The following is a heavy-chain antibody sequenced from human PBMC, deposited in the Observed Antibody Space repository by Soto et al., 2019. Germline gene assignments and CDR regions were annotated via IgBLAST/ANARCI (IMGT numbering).Heavy chain of an antibody. Sequence: QVHLVQSGAEVKKPGASVKVSCKGSGCAFTTYGITWVRQAPGQGLEWMGWISAHNGNTNYAQKLQGRVTVTRDTSTSTAYMELRRLRSDDTAVYFCARGRYGDYWGQGALVTVSS. J-gene: IGHJ4*02. D-gene: IGHD1-1*01. CDR1: GCAFTTYG. V-gene: IGHV1-18*01. CDR2: ISAHNGNT. CDR3: ARGRYGDY.